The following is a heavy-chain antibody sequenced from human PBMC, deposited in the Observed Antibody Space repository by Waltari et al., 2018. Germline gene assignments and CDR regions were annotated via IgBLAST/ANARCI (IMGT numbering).Heavy chain of an antibody. J-gene: IGHJ1*01. V-gene: IGHV4-34*01. CDR1: GGSFSGYY. CDR2: INQSGST. CDR3: ASRDYYDSSGYDPRVFQH. D-gene: IGHD3-22*01. Sequence: QVQLQQWGAGLLKPSETLSLTCAVYGGSFSGYYWSWISQPPGKGLEWIGEINQSGSTDYNPSLMSRVTISVDTSKNQFSLKLSSVTAADTAVYYCASRDYYDSSGYDPRVFQHWGQGTLVTVSS.